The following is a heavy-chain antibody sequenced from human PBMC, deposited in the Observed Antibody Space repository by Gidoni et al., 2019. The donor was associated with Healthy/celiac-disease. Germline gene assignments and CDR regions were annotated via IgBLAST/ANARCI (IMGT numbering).Heavy chain of an antibody. Sequence: QVQLVQPGAEVKKPGISVKVSCKASGGTFSSYAISWVRQAPGQGLEWMGGIIPIFGTANYAQKCQGRVTITADESTSTAYMELSSLRSEDAAVYYCARGTTAPGHFDYWGQGTLVTVSS. CDR1: GGTFSSYA. D-gene: IGHD4-17*01. CDR3: ARGTTAPGHFDY. J-gene: IGHJ4*02. V-gene: IGHV1-69*01. CDR2: IIPIFGTA.